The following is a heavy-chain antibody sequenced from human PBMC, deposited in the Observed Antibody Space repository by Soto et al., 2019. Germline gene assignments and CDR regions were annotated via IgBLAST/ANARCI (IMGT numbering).Heavy chain of an antibody. CDR1: GYTFSDEY. CDR2: IHPKSGST. CDR3: AKSRSQWLSSLHD. Sequence: QAQLVQSGPEVKRPGSSFTVSCATSGYTFSDEYLHWVRQAPGHGLEWVAWIHPKSGSTFYAQRLQGRFSVTSDTASSTAYLEMTSLTSDDTAVYYCAKSRSQWLSSLHDWGQGSLITVSS. V-gene: IGHV1-2*02. J-gene: IGHJ4*02. D-gene: IGHD6-19*01.